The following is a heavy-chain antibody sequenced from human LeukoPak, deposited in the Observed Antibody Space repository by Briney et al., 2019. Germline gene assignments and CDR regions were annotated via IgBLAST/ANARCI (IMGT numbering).Heavy chain of an antibody. CDR3: ARRRHNFDFYNV. D-gene: IGHD3/OR15-3a*01. J-gene: IGHJ3*01. V-gene: IGHV4-39*01. CDR1: GDSIISNIYW. CDR2: TFYTGRT. Sequence: TSETLSLTCTVSGDSIISNIYWWDWVRLPPGKGLEWIGATFYTGRTFYNPSLKSRVTISVDTSKNQFSLDLNSATAADTADYYCARRRHNFDFYNVWGQGTRVLVSS.